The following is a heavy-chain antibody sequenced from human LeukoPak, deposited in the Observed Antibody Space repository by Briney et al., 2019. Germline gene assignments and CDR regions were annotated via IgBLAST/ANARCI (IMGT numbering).Heavy chain of an antibody. CDR3: ASGYMSGHHY. V-gene: IGHV3-11*01. Sequence: GGSLRLSCVASGFTFSDFYMSWIRQAPGKGLEWISYISSRGDTVYYADSVKGRFTISRDNAKISLYLQMNNLRVDDTAVYFCASGYMSGHHYWGQGTLVTVSS. D-gene: IGHD5-12*01. CDR2: ISSRGDTV. CDR1: GFTFSDFY. J-gene: IGHJ4*02.